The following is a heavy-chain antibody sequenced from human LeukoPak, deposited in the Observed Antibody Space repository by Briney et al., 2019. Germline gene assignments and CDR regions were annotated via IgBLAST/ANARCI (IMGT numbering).Heavy chain of an antibody. CDR1: GYTFTSYG. CDR2: ISAYNGNT. J-gene: IGHJ4*02. V-gene: IGHV1-18*01. Sequence: GASVTVSCKASGYTFTSYGISWVRQAPGQGLEWMGWISAYNGNTNYAQKLQGRVTMTTDTSTSTAYMELRSLRSDDTAVYYCARDRGYGGNSYYFDYWGQGTLVTVSS. CDR3: ARDRGYGGNSYYFDY. D-gene: IGHD4-23*01.